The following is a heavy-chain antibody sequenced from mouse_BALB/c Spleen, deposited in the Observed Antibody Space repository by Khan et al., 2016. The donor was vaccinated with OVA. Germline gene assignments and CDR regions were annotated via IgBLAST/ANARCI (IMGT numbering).Heavy chain of an antibody. CDR1: GFTFIDYG. Sequence: EVELVESGGGLVQPGGSRKLSCAASGFTFIDYGMAWVRQTPGKGPEWIAFIRSVAYSIYYADTVTGRFTISRETAKNTLFLEMSSLRSDGTAMYYCVRGGFAYWGQGTLVTVSA. J-gene: IGHJ3*01. V-gene: IGHV5-15*02. CDR2: IRSVAYSI. CDR3: VRGGFAY.